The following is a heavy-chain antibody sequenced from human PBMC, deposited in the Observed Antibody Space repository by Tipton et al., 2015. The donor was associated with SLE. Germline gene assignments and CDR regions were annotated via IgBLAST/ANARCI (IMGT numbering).Heavy chain of an antibody. Sequence: SLRLSCAASGFKFGDFYMSWIRQAPGKGLEWVAYIGITSTTVHYADSVKGRFTISRDNANNLLFLQMDTLRVEDTAKYYCARHERWPHFDYWGQGTLVTVSS. CDR3: ARHERWPHFDY. V-gene: IGHV3-11*04. D-gene: IGHD6-19*01. J-gene: IGHJ4*02. CDR2: IGITSTTV. CDR1: GFKFGDFY.